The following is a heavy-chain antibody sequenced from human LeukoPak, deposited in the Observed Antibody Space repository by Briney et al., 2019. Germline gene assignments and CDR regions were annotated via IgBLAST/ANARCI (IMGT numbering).Heavy chain of an antibody. CDR1: GYTFTSYY. V-gene: IGHV1-46*01. Sequence: ASVKVSCKASGYTFTSYYMYWVRQAPGQGLEWMGIINPSGGSTSYAQKFQGRVTITADESTSTAYMELSSLRSEDTAVYYCARGEGTIYSSSTYFDYWGQGTLVTVSS. J-gene: IGHJ4*02. D-gene: IGHD6-13*01. CDR3: ARGEGTIYSSSTYFDY. CDR2: INPSGGST.